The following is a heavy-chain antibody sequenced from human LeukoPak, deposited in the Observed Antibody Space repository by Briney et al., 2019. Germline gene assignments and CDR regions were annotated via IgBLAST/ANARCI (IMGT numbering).Heavy chain of an antibody. CDR2: MNPNSGNT. V-gene: IGHV1-8*02. J-gene: IGHJ4*02. CDR1: GGAFSSYA. D-gene: IGHD6-13*01. CDR3: ARGFEALEGAAGQLVDY. Sequence: ASVKVSCKASGGAFSSYAISWVRQAPGQGLEWMGWMNPNSGNTGYAQKFQGRDTMTRNTSISTAYMELSSLRSEDTAVHYCARGFEALEGAAGQLVDYWGQGTLVTVSS.